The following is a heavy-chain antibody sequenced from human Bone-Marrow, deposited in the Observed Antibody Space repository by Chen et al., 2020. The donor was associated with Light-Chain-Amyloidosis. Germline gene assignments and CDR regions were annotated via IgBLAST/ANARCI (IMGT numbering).Heavy chain of an antibody. J-gene: IGHJ4*02. V-gene: IGHV5-51*01. CDR3: ARRRDGYNFDY. D-gene: IGHD5-12*01. Sequence: EVQLEQARPEVKKPGESLKLSSKGAGHIFPNYWIGWVRQMPGKGLEWMGVIYPDDSDARYSPSFEGQVTISADKSITTAYLQWRSLKASDTAMYYCARRRDGYNFDYWGQGTLVTVSS. CDR1: GHIFPNYW. CDR2: IYPDDSDA.